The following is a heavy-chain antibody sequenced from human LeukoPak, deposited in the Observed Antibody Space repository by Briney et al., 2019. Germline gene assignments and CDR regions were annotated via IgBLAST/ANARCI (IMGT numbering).Heavy chain of an antibody. J-gene: IGHJ6*03. CDR1: GFTFSNYY. V-gene: IGHV3-11*04. D-gene: IGHD3-3*01. Sequence: GGSLRLSCAASGFTFSNYYMSWIRQAPGKGLEWVSYISSSGRTIYYADSVKGRFTISRDNAKNSLYLQMNSLRAEDTAVYYCARKTIFGVVTSPSDYYYMDVWGKGTTVTVSS. CDR2: ISSSGRTI. CDR3: ARKTIFGVVTSPSDYYYMDV.